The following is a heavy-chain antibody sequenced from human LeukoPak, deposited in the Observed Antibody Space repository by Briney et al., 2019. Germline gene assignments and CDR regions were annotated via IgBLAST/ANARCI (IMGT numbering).Heavy chain of an antibody. J-gene: IGHJ5*02. CDR2: FDPEDGET. D-gene: IGHD3-10*01. CDR1: GYTLTELS. CDR3: ATVRGSGSSNWFDP. V-gene: IGHV1-24*01. Sequence: ASVKVSCKVSGYTLTELSMHWVRQAPGKGLEWMGGFDPEDGETIYAQKFQARVTMTEYTSTDTAYMELSSLRSEDTAVYYCATVRGSGSSNWFDPWGQGTLVTVSS.